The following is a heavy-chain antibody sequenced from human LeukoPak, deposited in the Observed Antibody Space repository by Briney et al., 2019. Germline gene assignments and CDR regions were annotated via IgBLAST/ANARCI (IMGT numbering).Heavy chain of an antibody. CDR1: GFTFSSYW. J-gene: IGHJ6*03. V-gene: IGHV3-7*01. D-gene: IGHD3-10*01. CDR2: IKQDGSEK. CDR3: ARRKMVRGVRALRGDYMDV. Sequence: GGSLRLSCAASGFTFSSYWMSWVRQAPGKGLEWVANIKQDGSEKYYVDSVKGRFTISRDNAKNSLYLQMNSLRAEDTAVYYCARRKMVRGVRALRGDYMDVWGKGTTVTISS.